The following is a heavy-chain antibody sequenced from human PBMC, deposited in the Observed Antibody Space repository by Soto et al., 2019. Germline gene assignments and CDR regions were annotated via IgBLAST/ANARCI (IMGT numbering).Heavy chain of an antibody. D-gene: IGHD5-12*01. V-gene: IGHV3-49*05. CDR1: GFTFGGYA. CDR3: TRVINGYSGYDTYQFDY. CDR2: IRSKAYGGTT. Sequence: EVQLVESGGGLVKPGRSLRLSCTASGFTFGGYAMSWFRQAPGKGLEWVGFIRSKAYGGTTEYAASVKGRFTISRDDSKSIAYLQMNSLKTEDTAVYYCTRVINGYSGYDTYQFDYWGQGTLVTVSS. J-gene: IGHJ4*02.